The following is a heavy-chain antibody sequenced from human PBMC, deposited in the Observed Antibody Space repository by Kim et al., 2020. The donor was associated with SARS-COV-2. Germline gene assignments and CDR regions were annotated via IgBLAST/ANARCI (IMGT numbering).Heavy chain of an antibody. J-gene: IGHJ4*02. V-gene: IGHV3-74*03. D-gene: IGHD5-12*01. CDR2: ST. CDR3: ARGGQGLDY. Sequence: STKCADSVRGQYTTTRDNAKNRLLLQVHRLRAEDTAVYYCARGGQGLDYWGQGTLVTVSS.